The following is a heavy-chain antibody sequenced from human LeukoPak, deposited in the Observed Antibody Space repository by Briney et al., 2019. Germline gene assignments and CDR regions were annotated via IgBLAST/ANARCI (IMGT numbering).Heavy chain of an antibody. CDR2: ISTYNGNT. CDR1: GYTFTSYG. Sequence: ASVKVSCKASGYTFTSYGISWVRQAPGQGLEWMGWISTYNGNTNYAQKLQGRVTMTTDTSTTTAYMELRSLTSDDTAVYNCARDPTTQTFDYWGQGTLVTVSS. D-gene: IGHD4-11*01. J-gene: IGHJ4*02. CDR3: ARDPTTQTFDY. V-gene: IGHV1-18*01.